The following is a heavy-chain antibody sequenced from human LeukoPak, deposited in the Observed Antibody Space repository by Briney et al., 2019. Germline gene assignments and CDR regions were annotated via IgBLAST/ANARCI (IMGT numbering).Heavy chain of an antibody. J-gene: IGHJ4*02. Sequence: PGGSLRLSCAASGFTFSSYAMHWVRQAPGKGLEWVAVISYDGSNKYYADSVKGRFTISRDNSKNTLHLQMNSLRAEDTAVYYCAREGSGLDYWGQGTLVTVSS. D-gene: IGHD6-19*01. CDR1: GFTFSSYA. V-gene: IGHV3-30-3*01. CDR2: ISYDGSNK. CDR3: AREGSGLDY.